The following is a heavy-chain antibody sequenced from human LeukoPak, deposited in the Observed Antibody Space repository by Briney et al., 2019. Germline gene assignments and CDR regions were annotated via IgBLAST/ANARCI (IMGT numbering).Heavy chain of an antibody. CDR1: GGTFSSYA. CDR3: ARSLVGATGVLDY. CDR2: INPSGGST. Sequence: HGASVKVSCKASGGTFSSYAISWVRQAPGQGLEWMGIINPSGGSTSYAQKFQGRVTMTRDTSISTAYMELSRLRSDDTAVYYCARSLVGATGVLDYWGQGTLVTVSS. V-gene: IGHV1-46*01. J-gene: IGHJ4*02. D-gene: IGHD1-26*01.